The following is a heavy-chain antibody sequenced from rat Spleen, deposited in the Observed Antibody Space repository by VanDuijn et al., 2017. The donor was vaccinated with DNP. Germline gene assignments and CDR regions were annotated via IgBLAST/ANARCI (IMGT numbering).Heavy chain of an antibody. Sequence: EVQLVESGGGLVQPGRSLKLSCAASGFTFSDYNMAWIRQAPRKGLEWVASISPSGSNTYYRDSVKGRFTISRDNAKSTLYLQMDSLRSEETATYYCAKAGGYSPWYFDYWGQGVMVTVSS. CDR2: ISPSGSNT. D-gene: IGHD1-11*01. CDR3: AKAGGYSPWYFDY. J-gene: IGHJ2*01. V-gene: IGHV5S11*01. CDR1: GFTFSDYN.